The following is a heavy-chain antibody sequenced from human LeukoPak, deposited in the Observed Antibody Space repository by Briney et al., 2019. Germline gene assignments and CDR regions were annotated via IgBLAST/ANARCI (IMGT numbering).Heavy chain of an antibody. CDR1: GGSISSYY. V-gene: IGHV4-59*01. D-gene: IGHD3-22*01. Sequence: PSETLSLTCSVSGGSISSYYWSWIRQPPRKGLEWIGYVYYSGSTNYNPSLKSGVTISLDTPKNQFSLNLTSVTAADTAVYYCARDHHYYATSGYYPPTYFYYGIDVWGQGTTVTVSS. CDR2: VYYSGST. J-gene: IGHJ6*02. CDR3: ARDHHYYATSGYYPPTYFYYGIDV.